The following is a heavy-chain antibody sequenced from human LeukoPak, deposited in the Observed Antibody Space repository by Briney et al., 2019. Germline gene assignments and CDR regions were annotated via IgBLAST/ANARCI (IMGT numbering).Heavy chain of an antibody. CDR1: GGSISSGGYY. V-gene: IGHV4-31*03. CDR2: IYYSGST. J-gene: IGHJ4*02. D-gene: IGHD6-13*01. Sequence: IPSETLSLTCTVSGGSISSGGYYWSWIRQRPGKGLEWIGYIYYSGSTYYNPSLKSRVTISVDTSKNQFSLKLSSVTAADTAVYHCARGLRGSSWYRGYFDYWGQGTLVTVSS. CDR3: ARGLRGSSWYRGYFDY.